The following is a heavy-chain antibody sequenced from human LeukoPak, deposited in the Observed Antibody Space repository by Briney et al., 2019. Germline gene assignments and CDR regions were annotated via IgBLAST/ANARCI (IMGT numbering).Heavy chain of an antibody. Sequence: GGSLRLSCAASGFTFSSYSMNWVSHAPGKGLEWVSSISSSSSYTYYADSVKGRFTISRDNAKNSLYLQMNSLRAEDTAVYYCARDRTSSRLGYFDLWGRGTLVTVSS. D-gene: IGHD2-2*01. CDR2: ISSSSSYT. CDR3: ARDRTSSRLGYFDL. CDR1: GFTFSSYS. J-gene: IGHJ2*01. V-gene: IGHV3-21*01.